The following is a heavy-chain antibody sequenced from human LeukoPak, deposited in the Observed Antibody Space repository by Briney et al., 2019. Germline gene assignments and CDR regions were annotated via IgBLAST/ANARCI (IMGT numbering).Heavy chain of an antibody. V-gene: IGHV1-18*01. Sequence: ASVKVSCKASGYTFTSYGISWVRQAPGQGLEWMGWISAYNVNTNYVQQLQGRVTMTTDTSTSTAYMELRSLRSDDTAVYYCARDPGYYGSGSYYYFDYWGQGTLVTVSS. CDR3: ARDPGYYGSGSYYYFDY. CDR1: GYTFTSYG. CDR2: ISAYNVNT. J-gene: IGHJ4*02. D-gene: IGHD3-10*01.